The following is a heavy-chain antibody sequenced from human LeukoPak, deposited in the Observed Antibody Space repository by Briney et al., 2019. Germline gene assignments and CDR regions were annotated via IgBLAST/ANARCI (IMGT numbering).Heavy chain of an antibody. CDR2: IYYSGST. Sequence: SETLSLTCTVSGGSISSYYWSWIRQPPGKGLEWIGYIYYSGSTNYSPSLKSRVTISVDTSKNQFSLKLSSVTAADTAVYYCARATYSSSWYPHWYFDLWGRGTLVTVSS. V-gene: IGHV4-59*01. CDR1: GGSISSYY. J-gene: IGHJ2*01. CDR3: ARATYSSSWYPHWYFDL. D-gene: IGHD6-13*01.